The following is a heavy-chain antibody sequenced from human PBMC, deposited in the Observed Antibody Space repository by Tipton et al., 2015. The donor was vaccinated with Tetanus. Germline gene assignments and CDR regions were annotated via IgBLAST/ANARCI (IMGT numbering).Heavy chain of an antibody. CDR2: IYYSGST. CDR1: GGSVSSGSYY. D-gene: IGHD4-23*01. J-gene: IGHJ4*02. V-gene: IGHV4-61*01. Sequence: TLSLTCTVSGGSVSSGSYYWSWIRQPPGKGLEWIGYIYYSGSTNYNPSLKSRVTISVDTSKNQFSLKLSSVTAANTAVYYCARALSYGGKFYFDYWGQGPLVPVPS. CDR3: ARALSYGGKFYFDY.